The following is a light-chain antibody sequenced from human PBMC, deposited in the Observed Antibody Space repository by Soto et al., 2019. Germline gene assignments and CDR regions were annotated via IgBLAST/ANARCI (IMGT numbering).Light chain of an antibody. CDR3: QQYNSYWT. V-gene: IGKV1-5*03. CDR2: KAS. Sequence: DIQMTQSPSTLSASVGDRVTITCRASQSISSWLAWYQQKPGKAPKLLIYKASSLESGVQSRFSGSGSGTEFTLTISSLQPDDFATYYCQQYNSYWTFGQGTKQEIK. CDR1: QSISSW. J-gene: IGKJ2*01.